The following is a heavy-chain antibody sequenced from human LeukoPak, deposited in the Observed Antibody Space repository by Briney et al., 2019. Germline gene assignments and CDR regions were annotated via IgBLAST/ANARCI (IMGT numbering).Heavy chain of an antibody. J-gene: IGHJ4*02. CDR1: GGSFSSYNYY. D-gene: IGHD3-10*01. V-gene: IGHV4-39*01. CDR3: ARTSGPRAYGSGTYYKGPFDN. Sequence: PSETLSLTCTVSGGSFSSYNYYWGWLRQPPGKGLEWIGSIYHSGSTHFNPSLKSRVIVSADTSKNQFSLKLSSVTAADTAVYYCARTSGPRAYGSGTYYKGPFDNWGQGALVTVSS. CDR2: IYHSGST.